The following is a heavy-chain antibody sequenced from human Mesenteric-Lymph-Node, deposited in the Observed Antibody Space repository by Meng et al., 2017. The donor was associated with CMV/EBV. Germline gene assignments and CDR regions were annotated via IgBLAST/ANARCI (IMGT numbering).Heavy chain of an antibody. J-gene: IGHJ6*02. V-gene: IGHV3-21*01. CDR3: AIDEFWNDYYYYGMDV. CDR2: ISSSSSYI. Sequence: GGSLRLSCAASGFTISSYSMNWVRQAPGKGLEWVSSISSSSSYIYYADSVKGRFTISRDKAKNSLYVQMNSLRAEDTAVYDCAIDEFWNDYYYYGMDVWGQGTTVTVSS. D-gene: IGHD3-3*01. CDR1: GFTISSYS.